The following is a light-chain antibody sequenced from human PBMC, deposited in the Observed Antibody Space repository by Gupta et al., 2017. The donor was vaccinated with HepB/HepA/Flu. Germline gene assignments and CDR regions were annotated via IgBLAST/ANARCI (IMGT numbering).Light chain of an antibody. V-gene: IGLV2-14*01. CDR1: SSDVGGYNY. CDR2: DVS. J-gene: IGLJ3*02. CDR3: SADTSSSTWV. Sequence: QSALTQTASVSGSPGQSITISCPGTSSDVGGYNYVSWYHQHPGKAHNLMVYDVSRRTAGVATRFSGSQSGNTASLTISGLKEEDEADYYCSADTSSSTWVFGGGTKLTVL.